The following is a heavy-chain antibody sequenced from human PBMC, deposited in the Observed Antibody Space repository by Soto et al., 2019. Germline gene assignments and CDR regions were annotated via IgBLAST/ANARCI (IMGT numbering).Heavy chain of an antibody. V-gene: IGHV1-18*01. D-gene: IGHD6-25*01. CDR3: ARSAAMYISYGMYV. Sequence: QVQLVQSGAEVKKPGASVKVSCKASGYTFTSYGISWVRQAPGRGLEWMGWISAYNGNTNYAQKLQGRVTMTTDTSTSTANMEMRSLRSDDTSVYPCARSAAMYISYGMYVWGQGTTVT. CDR1: GYTFTSYG. J-gene: IGHJ6*02. CDR2: ISAYNGNT.